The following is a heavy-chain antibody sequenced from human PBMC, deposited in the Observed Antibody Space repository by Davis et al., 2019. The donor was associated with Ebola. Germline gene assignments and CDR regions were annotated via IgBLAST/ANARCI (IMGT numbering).Heavy chain of an antibody. CDR2: INPNSGGT. CDR3: AREDIVVVVAARGPYYYYGMYV. J-gene: IGHJ6*02. Sequence: ASVKVSCKASGYTFTGYYMHWVRQAPGQGLEWMGWINPNSGGTNYAQKFQGRVTMTRDTSISTAYMELSRLRSDDTAVYYCAREDIVVVVAARGPYYYYGMYVGAKGPRSPSP. V-gene: IGHV1-2*02. D-gene: IGHD2-15*01. CDR1: GYTFTGYY.